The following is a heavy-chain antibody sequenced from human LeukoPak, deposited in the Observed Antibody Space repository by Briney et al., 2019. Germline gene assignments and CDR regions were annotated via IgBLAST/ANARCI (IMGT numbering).Heavy chain of an antibody. CDR1: GYSISSGYY. V-gene: IGHV4-38-2*02. Sequence: SETLSLTCTVSGYSISSGYYWGWIRQPPGKGLEWIGSIYHSGSTYYNPSLKSRVTISVDTSKNQFSLKLSSVTAADTAVYYCARVDGEVGYWGQGTLVTVSS. D-gene: IGHD4-17*01. CDR3: ARVDGEVGY. J-gene: IGHJ4*02. CDR2: IYHSGST.